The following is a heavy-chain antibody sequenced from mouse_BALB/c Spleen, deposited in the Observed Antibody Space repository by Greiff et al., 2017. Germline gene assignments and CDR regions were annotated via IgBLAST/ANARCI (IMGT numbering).Heavy chain of an antibody. J-gene: IGHJ4*01. CDR3: ARGVEVRYYAMDY. V-gene: IGHV2-9*02. CDR1: GFSLTSYG. D-gene: IGHD2-14*01. CDR2: IWAGGST. Sequence: VQLVESGPGLVAPSQSLSITCTVSGFSLTSYGVHWVRQPPGKGLEWLGVIWAGGSTNYNSALMSRLSISKDNSKSQVFLKMNSLQTDDTAMYYCARGVEVRYYAMDYWGQGTSVTVAS.